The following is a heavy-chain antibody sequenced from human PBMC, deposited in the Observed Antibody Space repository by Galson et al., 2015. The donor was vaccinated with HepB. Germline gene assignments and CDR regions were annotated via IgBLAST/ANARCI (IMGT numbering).Heavy chain of an antibody. Sequence: SLRLSCAASGFTFDDHAMHWVRQAPGKGLEWVSGMSWNSGSISYADSVKGRFTISRDNAKNSLYLQMNSLRVEDTALYYCAKDSSNYYYDSSGHFDYWGQGTLVTVSS. CDR3: AKDSSNYYYDSSGHFDY. CDR1: GFTFDDHA. CDR2: MSWNSGSI. D-gene: IGHD3-22*01. V-gene: IGHV3-9*01. J-gene: IGHJ4*02.